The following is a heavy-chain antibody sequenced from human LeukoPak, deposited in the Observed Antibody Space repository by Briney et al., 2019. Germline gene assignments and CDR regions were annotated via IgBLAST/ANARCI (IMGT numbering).Heavy chain of an antibody. Sequence: WASVKVSCKASGGTFSSYAISWVRQAPGQGLEWTGGIIPIFGTANYAQKFQGRVTITADESTSTAYMELSSLRSEDTAVYYCAIEAVNYSIVVWGQGTLVTVSS. CDR1: GGTFSSYA. CDR3: AIEAVNYSIVV. V-gene: IGHV1-69*13. CDR2: IIPIFGTA. D-gene: IGHD2-15*01. J-gene: IGHJ4*02.